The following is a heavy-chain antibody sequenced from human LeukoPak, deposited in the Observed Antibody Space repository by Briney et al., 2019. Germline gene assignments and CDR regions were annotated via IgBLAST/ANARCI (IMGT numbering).Heavy chain of an antibody. V-gene: IGHV4-30-2*01. Sequence: KPSETLSLTCTVSGGSISSGGYYWSWIRQPPGKGLEWIGYIYHSGSTYYNPSLKSRVTISVDRSKNQFSLKVSSVTAADTAVYYCARHIYSGYEVWFDPWGQGTLVTVSS. D-gene: IGHD5-12*01. CDR2: IYHSGST. CDR3: ARHIYSGYEVWFDP. CDR1: GGSISSGGYY. J-gene: IGHJ5*02.